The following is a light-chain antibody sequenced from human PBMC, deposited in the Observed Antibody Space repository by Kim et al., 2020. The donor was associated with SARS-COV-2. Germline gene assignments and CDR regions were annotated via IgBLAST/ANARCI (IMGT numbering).Light chain of an antibody. CDR3: LLYYGGAWV. V-gene: IGLV7-43*01. CDR1: TGAVTSAYY. Sequence: QAVVTQEPSLTVSPGGTVTLTCGSNTGAVTSAYYPNWFQQKPGQAPRALIDSTSNKHSWTPVRFSGSRLGGKAALTLSDVQPEDEAEYYCLLYYGGAWVFGGGTQLTVL. J-gene: IGLJ3*02. CDR2: STS.